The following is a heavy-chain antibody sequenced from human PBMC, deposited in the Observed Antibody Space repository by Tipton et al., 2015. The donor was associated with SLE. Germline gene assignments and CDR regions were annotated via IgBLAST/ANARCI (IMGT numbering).Heavy chain of an antibody. CDR1: GGSISSSSYY. D-gene: IGHD2-15*01. CDR3: ARDRGYSDAFDI. Sequence: LRLSCTVSGGSISSSSYYWGWIRQPPGKGLEWIGSIYYSGSTNYNPSLKSRVTISVDTSKNQFSLKLSSVTAADTAVYYCARDRGYSDAFDIWGQGTTVTVSS. V-gene: IGHV4-39*07. CDR2: IYYSGST. J-gene: IGHJ3*02.